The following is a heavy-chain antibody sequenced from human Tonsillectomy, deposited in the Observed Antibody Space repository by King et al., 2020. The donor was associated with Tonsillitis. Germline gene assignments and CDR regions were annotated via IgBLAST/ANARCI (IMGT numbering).Heavy chain of an antibody. Sequence: VQLVESGAEVKKPGASESVSCKVSGYTFTAHYMHWVRQAPGQGLEWMGSINTNSGGTNDAQKFQGRVTMNRATTISTASMELGRLGSGDTAGYYCARAGPAVADFYYYYSMDVWGQGTTVTVSS. D-gene: IGHD6-19*01. CDR2: INTNSGGT. J-gene: IGHJ6*02. V-gene: IGHV1-2*02. CDR1: GYTFTAHY. CDR3: ARAGPAVADFYYYYSMDV.